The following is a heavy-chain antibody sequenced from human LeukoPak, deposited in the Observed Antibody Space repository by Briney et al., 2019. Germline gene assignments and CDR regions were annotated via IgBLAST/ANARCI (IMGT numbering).Heavy chain of an antibody. D-gene: IGHD4-17*01. CDR3: AKEGDYSNAAPEWGFDS. CDR2: ISGSSSHT. Sequence: GGSLRLSCAASGFTFSIYAMSWVRQAPGKGLEWVSGISGSSSHTLDADSVRGRFIISRDNARNTLYLHMNSLRAEDTALYYCAKEGDYSNAAPEWGFDSWGQGTLVTVSS. CDR1: GFTFSIYA. J-gene: IGHJ4*02. V-gene: IGHV3-23*01.